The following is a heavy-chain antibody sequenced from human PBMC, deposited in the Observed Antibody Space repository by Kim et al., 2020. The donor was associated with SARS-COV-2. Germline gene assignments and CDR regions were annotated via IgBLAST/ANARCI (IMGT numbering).Heavy chain of an antibody. Sequence: GGSLRLSCAASGLSFIDAWMTWVRQAPGKGLEWFARIKSKAGGGTTDYAAPVKGRFTISRDDSKNTQYLQMNSLKTEDTAIYYCSHDSDSYYTFHFWGQGTLVTVSS. V-gene: IGHV3-15*01. CDR1: GLSFIDAW. CDR3: SHDSDSYYTFHF. CDR2: IKSKAGGGTT. J-gene: IGHJ4*02. D-gene: IGHD3-22*01.